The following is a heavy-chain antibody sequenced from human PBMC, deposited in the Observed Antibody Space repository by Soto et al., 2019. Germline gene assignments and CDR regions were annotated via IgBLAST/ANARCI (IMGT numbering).Heavy chain of an antibody. V-gene: IGHV1-46*01. CDR2: SNPSGTTT. J-gene: IGHJ6*02. Sequence: QVQLVQSGAEVKKPGASVKVSCKASGYTFTRFYMHWVRQAPGQGLEWMGISNPSGTTTDYAQKCQGRVNMTRDTSTSTYYMELSSLTSEDTAVYYCAKPQIARHYYYGMEVWGQGTAVTVSS. CDR3: AKPQIARHYYYGMEV. CDR1: GYTFTRFY.